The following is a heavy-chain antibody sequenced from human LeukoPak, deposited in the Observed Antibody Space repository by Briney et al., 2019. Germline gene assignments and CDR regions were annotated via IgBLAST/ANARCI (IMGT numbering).Heavy chain of an antibody. V-gene: IGHV3-30*03. CDR1: GFIFTSHG. Sequence: GGSLRLSCAASGFIFTSHGMHWVRQAPGKGLEWVAVISYDGSNKYYADSVKGRFTISRDNSKNTLYLQMNSLRAEDTAVYYCARGHYDFWSGYQSYGMDVWGQGTTVTVSS. D-gene: IGHD3-3*01. CDR3: ARGHYDFWSGYQSYGMDV. CDR2: ISYDGSNK. J-gene: IGHJ6*02.